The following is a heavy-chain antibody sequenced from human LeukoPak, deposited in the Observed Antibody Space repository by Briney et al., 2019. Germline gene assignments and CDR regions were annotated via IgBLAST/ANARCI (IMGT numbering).Heavy chain of an antibody. CDR2: IASDGSST. V-gene: IGHV3-74*01. CDR1: GFTFSSYW. CDR3: ARERLGLQLWSYFDY. D-gene: IGHD5-18*01. J-gene: IGHJ4*02. Sequence: GGSLRLSCAASGFTFSSYWMNWVRQAPGKGLVWVSRIASDGSSTTYADSVKGRFTISRDNSKNTLYLQMNSLRAEDTAVYYCARERLGLQLWSYFDYWGQGTPVTVSS.